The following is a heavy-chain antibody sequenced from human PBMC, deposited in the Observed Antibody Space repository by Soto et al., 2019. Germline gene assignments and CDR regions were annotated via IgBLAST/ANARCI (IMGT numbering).Heavy chain of an antibody. CDR3: ASGGVAGSGTYYNDN. V-gene: IGHV3-74*01. Sequence: EVQLVESGGGLVQPGGSLRLSCAASGFTFSSYWMHWVRQAPGKGLVWVSRISINGGSTSYADSVKGRFTNSRDNAKNTLYLQMNSLRAEYTAVYYCASGGVAGSGTYYNDNWGRGTLVTVSS. CDR2: ISINGGST. CDR1: GFTFSSYW. J-gene: IGHJ4*02. D-gene: IGHD3-10*01.